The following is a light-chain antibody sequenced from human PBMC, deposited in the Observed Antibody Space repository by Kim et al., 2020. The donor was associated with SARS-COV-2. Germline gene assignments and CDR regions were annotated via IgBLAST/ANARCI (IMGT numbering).Light chain of an antibody. J-gene: IGKJ1*01. CDR3: QQYYSEPPT. CDR1: LSVCYKSNNKNY. CDR2: GAS. V-gene: IGKV4-1*01. Sequence: ASMNGRASLSVCYKSNNKNYLGWYQQKPGQPPKLLMYGASTRETGVPDRFSGSGSGTDFTLTISSLQAEDVALYYCQQYYSEPPTFGQGTRVDIK.